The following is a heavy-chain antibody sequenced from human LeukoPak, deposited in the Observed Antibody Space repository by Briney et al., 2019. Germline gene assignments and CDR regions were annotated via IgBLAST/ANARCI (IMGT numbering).Heavy chain of an antibody. CDR3: AKDQRGTYSRYLDF. CDR2: IRYDGTNQ. J-gene: IGHJ4*02. D-gene: IGHD1-26*01. CDR1: GFTFNSYG. V-gene: IGHV3-30*02. Sequence: PGGSLRLSCEASGFTFNSYGIHWVRQAPGKGLEWVAFIRYDGTNQYYSDSVKGRFIISRNNAKNTVYLQLHGLRPEDTALYYCAKDQRGTYSRYLDFWGQGTLVTVSS.